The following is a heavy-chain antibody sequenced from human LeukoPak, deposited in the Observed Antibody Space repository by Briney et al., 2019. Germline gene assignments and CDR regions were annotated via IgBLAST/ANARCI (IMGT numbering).Heavy chain of an antibody. J-gene: IGHJ3*02. V-gene: IGHV3-23*01. CDR3: AKRMYYYDSSGYYRWDAFDI. CDR1: GFTFSSYA. D-gene: IGHD3-22*01. CDR2: ISGSGGST. Sequence: GGSLRLSCAASGFTFSSYAMGWVRQAPGKGLEWVSAISGSGGSTYYADSVKGRFTISRDNSKNTLYLQMNSLRAEDTAVYYCAKRMYYYDSSGYYRWDAFDIWGQETMVTVSS.